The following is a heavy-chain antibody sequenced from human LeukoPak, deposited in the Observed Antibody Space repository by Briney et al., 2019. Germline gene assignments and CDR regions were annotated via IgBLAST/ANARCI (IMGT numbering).Heavy chain of an antibody. V-gene: IGHV1-46*01. CDR2: INPSGGST. CDR1: GYTFTSYY. Sequence: ASVKVSCKASGYTFTSYYMHWVRQAPGQGLEWMGIINPSGGSTSYAQKFQGRVTMTRDTSISTAYMELSRLRSDDTAVYYFARAKGATYFDYWGQGTLVTVSS. D-gene: IGHD1-26*01. J-gene: IGHJ4*02. CDR3: ARAKGATYFDY.